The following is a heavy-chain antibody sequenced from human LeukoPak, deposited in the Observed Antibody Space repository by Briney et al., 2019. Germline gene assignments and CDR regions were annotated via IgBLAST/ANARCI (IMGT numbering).Heavy chain of an antibody. CDR3: ARQFDP. CDR1: GASFSNYY. J-gene: IGHJ5*02. V-gene: IGHV4-59*08. CDR2: IYSSGST. Sequence: PSETLSLTCTVSGASFSNYYWSWIRQPPGKGLEWIGHIYSSGSTNYNLSLKSRLTISLDTSKNQFSLRLSSVTAADTAVYYCARQFDPWGQGILVTVSS.